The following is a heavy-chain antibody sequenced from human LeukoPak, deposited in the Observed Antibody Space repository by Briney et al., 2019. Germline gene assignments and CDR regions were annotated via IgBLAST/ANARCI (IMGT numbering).Heavy chain of an antibody. CDR3: AITPGPYDSSRNYYPFDY. CDR2: IKPDGSEK. Sequence: PGGSLRLSCAASGFAFSTSWMTWVRQAPGKGLEWVAIIKPDGSEKYYMDSVKGRFTISRDNAKNLLYLQMSSLRAEDTAVYYCAITPGPYDSSRNYYPFDYWGQGIVVTVSS. J-gene: IGHJ4*02. D-gene: IGHD3-22*01. CDR1: GFAFSTSW. V-gene: IGHV3-7*01.